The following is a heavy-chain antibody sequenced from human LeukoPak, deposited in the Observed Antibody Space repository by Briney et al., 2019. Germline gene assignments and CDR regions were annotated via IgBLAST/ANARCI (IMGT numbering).Heavy chain of an antibody. D-gene: IGHD6-13*01. CDR2: INHSGST. CDR1: GGSFSGYY. CDR3: ARGRAAAAY. V-gene: IGHV4-34*01. J-gene: IGHJ4*02. Sequence: SETLSLTCAVYGGSFSGYYWSWIRQPPGKGLEWIGEINHSGSTNYNPSLKSRVTISVDTSKNQFSLELSSVTAADTAVYYCARGRAAAAYWGQGTLVTVSS.